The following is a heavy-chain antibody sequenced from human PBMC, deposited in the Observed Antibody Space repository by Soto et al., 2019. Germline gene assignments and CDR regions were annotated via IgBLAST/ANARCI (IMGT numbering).Heavy chain of an antibody. CDR2: IKSKTDGGTT. J-gene: IGHJ6*02. V-gene: IGHV3-15*01. D-gene: IGHD2-2*01. CDR1: GFTFSNAW. CDR3: CFQLLILSYYGMDV. Sequence: PGGSLRLSCAASGFTFSNAWMSWGRQAPGKGLEWVGRIKSKTDGGTTDYAAPVKGRFTISRDDSKNTLYLQMNSLKTEDTAVYYCCFQLLILSYYGMDVWGQGTTVTVSS.